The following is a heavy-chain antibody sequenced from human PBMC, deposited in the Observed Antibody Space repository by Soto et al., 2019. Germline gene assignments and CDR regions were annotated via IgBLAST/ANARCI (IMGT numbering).Heavy chain of an antibody. CDR1: GGSISSGDYY. CDR2: IYYSGST. J-gene: IGHJ5*02. V-gene: IGHV4-30-4*01. Sequence: PSETLSLTCTVSGGSISSGDYYWSWLRQPPGKGLEWIGYIYYSGSTYYNPSLKSRVTISVDTSKNQFSLKLSSVTAADTAVYYCARGPYRGLWFDPWGQGTLVTVSS. CDR3: ARGPYRGLWFDP. D-gene: IGHD4-4*01.